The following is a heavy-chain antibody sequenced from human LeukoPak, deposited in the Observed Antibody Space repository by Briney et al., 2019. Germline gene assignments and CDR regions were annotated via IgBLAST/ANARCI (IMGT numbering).Heavy chain of an antibody. Sequence: GGSLRLSCAASGFTFSSYSMNWVRQAPGKGLEWVSSISSSSSYIYYADSVKGRFTISRDNAKNSLYLQMNSLRAEDTAVYYCARLQEVVPAAIGWFDPWGQGTLVTVSS. CDR2: ISSSSSYI. CDR3: ARLQEVVPAAIGWFDP. CDR1: GFTFSSYS. J-gene: IGHJ5*02. D-gene: IGHD2-2*02. V-gene: IGHV3-21*01.